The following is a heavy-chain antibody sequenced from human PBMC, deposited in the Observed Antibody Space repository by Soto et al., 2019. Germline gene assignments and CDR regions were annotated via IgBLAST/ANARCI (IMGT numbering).Heavy chain of an antibody. CDR2: IYSSGTT. V-gene: IGHV4-61*08. J-gene: IGHJ5*02. CDR3: ARGGYSSSWYWFDP. CDR1: GDSVSSSDFY. D-gene: IGHD6-13*01. Sequence: PSETLSLTCAVSGDSVSSSDFYWTWIRQPPGKRLEWIGDIYSSGTTNYNPSLKSRVTISVDKSKNQFSLKLSSVTAADTAVYYCARGGYSSSWYWFDPWGQGTLVTVSS.